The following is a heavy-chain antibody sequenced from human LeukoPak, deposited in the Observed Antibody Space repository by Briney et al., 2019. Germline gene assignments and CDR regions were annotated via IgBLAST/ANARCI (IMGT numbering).Heavy chain of an antibody. Sequence: GRSLRLSCAASGFTFSSYAMHWVRQAPGKGLEWVAVISYDGSNKYYADSMKGRFTISRDNSKNTLYLQMNSLRAEDTAVYYCARDPKMATIQYYFDYWGQGTLVTVSS. CDR1: GFTFSSYA. V-gene: IGHV3-30-3*01. CDR3: ARDPKMATIQYYFDY. D-gene: IGHD5-24*01. J-gene: IGHJ4*02. CDR2: ISYDGSNK.